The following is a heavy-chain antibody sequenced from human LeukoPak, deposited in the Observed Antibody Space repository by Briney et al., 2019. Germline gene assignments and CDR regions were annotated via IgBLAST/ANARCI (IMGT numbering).Heavy chain of an antibody. CDR1: GYTFTSYG. Sequence: GASVKVSCKASGYTFTSYGISWVRQAPGQGLEWMGWISAYNGNTNYAQKLQGRVTMTTDTSTSTAYMELRSLRSDDTAVYYCARVASEGRYQLLLTLEFGDWFDPWGQGTLVTVSS. J-gene: IGHJ5*02. V-gene: IGHV1-18*01. CDR3: ARVASEGRYQLLLTLEFGDWFDP. CDR2: ISAYNGNT. D-gene: IGHD2-2*01.